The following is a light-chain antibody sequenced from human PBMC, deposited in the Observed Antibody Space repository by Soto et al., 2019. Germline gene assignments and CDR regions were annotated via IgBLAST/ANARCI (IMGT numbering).Light chain of an antibody. Sequence: DVVMTQSPLSLPVTVGQPASISCRSSQSLVYSDGIAYLNWFHQRPGQSPKRLIYRASKRDSGVXDXXSGRESGADFTLKIRSVESEYVGVYYSLQSTHWPPTVGPGSKVEIK. J-gene: IGKJ1*01. CDR1: QSLVYSDGIAY. CDR3: LQSTHWPPT. CDR2: RAS. V-gene: IGKV2-30*01.